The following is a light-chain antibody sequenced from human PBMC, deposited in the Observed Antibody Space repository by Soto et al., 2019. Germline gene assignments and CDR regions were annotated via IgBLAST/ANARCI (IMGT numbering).Light chain of an antibody. Sequence: EIVLTQSPGTLSLSPGERATLSCRASQSISSNHLAWYQQKPGQAPRLLMYGISNRATGIPDRLSGSGSGTDFTLTISRLEHEDFAVYYCQQHGTSPLTFGGGTKVDIK. CDR2: GIS. V-gene: IGKV3-20*01. CDR3: QQHGTSPLT. J-gene: IGKJ4*01. CDR1: QSISSNH.